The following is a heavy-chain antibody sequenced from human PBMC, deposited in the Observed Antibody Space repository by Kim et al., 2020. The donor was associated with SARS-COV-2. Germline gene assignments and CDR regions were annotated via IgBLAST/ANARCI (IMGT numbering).Heavy chain of an antibody. CDR3: ARDMVRGVIITQREYYYYGMDV. J-gene: IGHJ6*02. CDR2: ISYDGSNK. D-gene: IGHD3-10*01. V-gene: IGHV3-30*04. CDR1: GFTFSSYA. Sequence: GGSLRLSCAASGFTFSSYAMHWVRQAPGKGLEWVAVISYDGSNKYYAYSVKGRFTISRDNSKNTLYLQMNSLRAEDTAVYYCARDMVRGVIITQREYYYYGMDVWGQGTTVTVSS.